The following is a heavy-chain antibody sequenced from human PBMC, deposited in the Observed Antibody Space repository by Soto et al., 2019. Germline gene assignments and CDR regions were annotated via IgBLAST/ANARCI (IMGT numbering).Heavy chain of an antibody. CDR1: GGSISSGGYY. CDR3: ARGVIH. CDR2: IYYSGST. V-gene: IGHV4-31*03. D-gene: IGHD3-16*02. Sequence: QVQLQESGPGLVNPSQTLSLTCTVSGGSISSGGYYWSWIRQHPGKGPDWIGYIYYSGSTSYNPSLKSRLTLSVDTCKNQFSLKLSSVTAADTAVYYCARGVIHWGQGTLVTVSS. J-gene: IGHJ4*02.